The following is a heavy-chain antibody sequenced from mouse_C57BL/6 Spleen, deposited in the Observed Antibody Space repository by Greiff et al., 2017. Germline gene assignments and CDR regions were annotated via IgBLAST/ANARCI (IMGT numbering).Heavy chain of an antibody. CDR2: IDPSDSYT. Sequence: QVQLQQPGAELVRPGTSVKLSCKASGYTFTSYWMHWVKQRPGQGLEWIGVIDPSDSYTNYNQKFKGKATLTVYTSSSTAYMQLSSLTSEDSAVYYCALYEFAYWGQGTLVTVSA. CDR3: ALYEFAY. V-gene: IGHV1-59*01. J-gene: IGHJ3*01. CDR1: GYTFTSYW. D-gene: IGHD2-12*01.